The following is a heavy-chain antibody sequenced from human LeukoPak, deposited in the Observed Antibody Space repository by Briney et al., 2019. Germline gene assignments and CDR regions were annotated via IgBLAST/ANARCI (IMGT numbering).Heavy chain of an antibody. CDR3: ARDYYMGIVDQ. Sequence: GGSLRLSCEASALTFSNHWMHWVRQAPANGLVWVSVISKDGSTSIYADSVRGRLTISRDNAKNTLYLQMNSLRVEDTSVYYCARDYYMGIVDQWGQGTRVTVSS. J-gene: IGHJ5*02. D-gene: IGHD3-22*01. CDR1: ALTFSNHW. V-gene: IGHV3-74*01. CDR2: ISKDGSTS.